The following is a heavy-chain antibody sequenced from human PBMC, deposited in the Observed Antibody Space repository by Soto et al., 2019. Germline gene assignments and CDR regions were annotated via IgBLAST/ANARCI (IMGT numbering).Heavy chain of an antibody. J-gene: IGHJ6*02. CDR2: ISSSGSTI. CDR3: ARDQEAGSFFPYYYGMGV. CDR1: GFTFSSYE. D-gene: IGHD6-13*01. V-gene: IGHV3-48*03. Sequence: GGSLRLSCATSGFTFSSYEMNWVRQAPGKGLEWVSYISSSGSTIYYADSVKGRFTISRDNAKNSLYLQMDSLRAEDTAVYYCARDQEAGSFFPYYYGMGVWGQGTTVTVSS.